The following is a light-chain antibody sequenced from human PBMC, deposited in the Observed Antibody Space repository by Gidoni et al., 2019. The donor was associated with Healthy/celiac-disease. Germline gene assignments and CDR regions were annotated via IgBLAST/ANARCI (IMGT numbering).Light chain of an antibody. CDR2: GNS. CDR3: QSYDRSLSGYWV. V-gene: IGLV1-40*01. CDR1: RSNIGEGYD. Sequence: QSVLTHPPSLSGAPGQSVTISCTGSRSNIGEGYDVHWYQQLPGTAPKLLIYGNSNRPSGVPDRVSGSKAGTSASLAITGLQAEDEADYYCQSYDRSLSGYWVFGGGTKLTVL. J-gene: IGLJ3*02.